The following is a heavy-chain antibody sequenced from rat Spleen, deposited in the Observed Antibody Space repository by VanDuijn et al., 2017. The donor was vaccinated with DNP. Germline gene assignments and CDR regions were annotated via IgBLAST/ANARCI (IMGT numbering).Heavy chain of an antibody. CDR1: GYSITSSY. J-gene: IGHJ2*01. D-gene: IGHD3-1*01. V-gene: IGHV3-1*01. CDR2: ISYSGST. Sequence: EVQLQESGPGLVKPSQSLSLTCSVTGYSITSSYRWSWIRKFPGNKMEWIGHISYSGSTTYNPSLKSRISITRDTSKNQFFLQLNSVSPEDTATYYCARHPSNNYFDYWGQGVMVTVSS. CDR3: ARHPSNNYFDY.